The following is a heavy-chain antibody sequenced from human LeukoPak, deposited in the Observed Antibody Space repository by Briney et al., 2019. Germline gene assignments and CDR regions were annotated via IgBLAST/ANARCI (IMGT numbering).Heavy chain of an antibody. CDR3: ARGRIAAAPGPLDY. V-gene: IGHV4-34*01. CDR2: INHSGST. J-gene: IGHJ4*02. Sequence: PSETLSLTCAVYGGSFSGYYWSWIRQPPGKGLEWIGEINHSGSTNYNPSLKSRVTISVDTSKNQFSLKLSSVTAADTAVYYCARGRIAAAPGPLDYWGQGTLVTVSS. D-gene: IGHD6-13*01. CDR1: GGSFSGYY.